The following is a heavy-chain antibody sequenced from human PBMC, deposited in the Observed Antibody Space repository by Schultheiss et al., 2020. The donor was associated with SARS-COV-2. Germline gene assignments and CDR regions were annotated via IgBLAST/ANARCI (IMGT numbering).Heavy chain of an antibody. J-gene: IGHJ4*02. CDR2: IYYSGST. D-gene: IGHD6-13*01. V-gene: IGHV4-31*03. CDR3: ARVPGIAAAGRFFDY. CDR1: GGPISSGGYY. Sequence: SQTLSLTCTVSGGPISSGGYYWSWIRQPAGKGLEWIGYIYYSGSTYYNPSLKSRVTISVDSSKNQFSLKLSSVTAADTAVYYCARVPGIAAAGRFFDYWGQGTLVTVSS.